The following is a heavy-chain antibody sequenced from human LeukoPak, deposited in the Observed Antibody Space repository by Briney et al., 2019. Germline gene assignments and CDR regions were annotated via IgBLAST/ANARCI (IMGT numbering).Heavy chain of an antibody. CDR3: AGCTYYDFWSGYPQILDD. CDR2: IYSGGST. V-gene: IGHV3-53*01. D-gene: IGHD3-3*01. CDR1: GFTFSSNY. Sequence: GGSLRLSCAASGFTFSSNYMSWVRQAPGKGLEWVSVIYSGGSTYYADSVKGRFTISRDNSKNTLYLQMNSLRAEDTAVYYCAGCTYYDFWSGYPQILDDWGQGTTVTVSS. J-gene: IGHJ6*02.